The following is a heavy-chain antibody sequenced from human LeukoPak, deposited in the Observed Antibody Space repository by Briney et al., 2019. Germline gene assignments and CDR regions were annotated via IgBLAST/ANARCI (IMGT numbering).Heavy chain of an antibody. CDR1: GGSFSGYY. CDR2: INHSGST. J-gene: IGHJ5*02. CDR3: ARVGGSYYRYGNWFDP. V-gene: IGHV4-34*01. D-gene: IGHD1-26*01. Sequence: PSETLSLTCAVYGGSFSGYYWSWIRQPPGKGLEWIGEINHSGSTNYNPSLKSRVTKSVDTSKNQFSLKLSSVTAADTAVYYCARVGGSYYRYGNWFDPWGQGTLVTVSS.